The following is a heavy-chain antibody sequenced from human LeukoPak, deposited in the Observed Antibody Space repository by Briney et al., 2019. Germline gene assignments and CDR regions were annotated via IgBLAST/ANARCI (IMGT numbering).Heavy chain of an antibody. Sequence: PSETLSLTCTVSGGSISSYYWSWIRQPPGKGLEWIGEINHSVSTNYNPSLKSRVTISIDTSTNQFFLKLSSVTAADTAVYYCARSELSKVVHFDYWGQGTLVTVSS. CDR1: GGSISSYY. CDR3: ARSELSKVVHFDY. D-gene: IGHD2-15*01. V-gene: IGHV4-34*01. CDR2: INHSVST. J-gene: IGHJ4*02.